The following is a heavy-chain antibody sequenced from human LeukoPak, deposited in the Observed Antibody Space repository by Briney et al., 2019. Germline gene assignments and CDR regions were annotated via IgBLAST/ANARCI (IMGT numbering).Heavy chain of an antibody. V-gene: IGHV3-7*01. CDR3: ARDEGTSGYDLLDY. CDR2: INQGGSEK. J-gene: IGHJ4*01. Sequence: GGSLRLSCGASGFTFSGYWMSWVRQAPGKGLEWVANINQGGSEKNYVASVKGRLTISRDNAKNSLYLQMNSLRAEDTAVYYCARDEGTSGYDLLDYWGQGTLVTVSS. CDR1: GFTFSGYW. D-gene: IGHD5-12*01.